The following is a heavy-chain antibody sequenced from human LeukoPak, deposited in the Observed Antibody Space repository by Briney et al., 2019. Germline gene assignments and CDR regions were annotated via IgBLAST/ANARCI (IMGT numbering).Heavy chain of an antibody. CDR2: INHSGST. CDR3: ARAGLGYSYGFDY. Sequence: SETLSLTCAVYGGSFSGYYWSWIRQPPGKGLEWIGEINHSGSTNYNPSLKSRVTISVDTSKKQFSLKLSSVTAADTAIYYCARAGLGYSYGFDYWGQGTLVTVSS. CDR1: GGSFSGYY. D-gene: IGHD5-18*01. J-gene: IGHJ4*02. V-gene: IGHV4-34*01.